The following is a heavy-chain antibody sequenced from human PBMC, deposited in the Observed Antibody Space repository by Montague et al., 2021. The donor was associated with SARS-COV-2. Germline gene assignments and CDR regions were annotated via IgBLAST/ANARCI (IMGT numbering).Heavy chain of an antibody. V-gene: IGHV4-31*03. Sequence: TLSLTCTVSGGSIRSENYYWSWIRQHPGKGLDWIGYIHYSGSTDYNPSLNSRVSISVDTSKNQSSLKLRSVTAAGTAVYFCARDGTAGDWFDPWGQGTLVTVSS. D-gene: IGHD1-26*01. CDR2: IHYSGST. J-gene: IGHJ5*02. CDR3: ARDGTAGDWFDP. CDR1: GGSIRSENYY.